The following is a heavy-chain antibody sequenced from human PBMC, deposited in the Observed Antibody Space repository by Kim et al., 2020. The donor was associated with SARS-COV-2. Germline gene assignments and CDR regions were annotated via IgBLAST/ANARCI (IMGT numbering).Heavy chain of an antibody. CDR3: ARESTPAASYYYYYYMDV. Sequence: GGSLRLSCAASGFTFSSYAMHWVRQAPGKGLEYVSAISSNGGSTYYANSVKGRFTISRDNSKNTLYLQMGSLRAEDMAVYYCARESTPAASYYYYYYMDVWGKGPTVTVPS. V-gene: IGHV3-64*01. CDR2: ISSNGGST. J-gene: IGHJ6*03. D-gene: IGHD2-2*01. CDR1: GFTFSSYA.